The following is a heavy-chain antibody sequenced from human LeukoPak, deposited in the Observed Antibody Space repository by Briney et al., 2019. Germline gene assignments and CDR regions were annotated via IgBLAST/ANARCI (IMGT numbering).Heavy chain of an antibody. CDR2: ISHDGSPK. D-gene: IGHD2-2*01. J-gene: IGHJ4*02. CDR1: GFTFSNDP. Sequence: GGSLRLSCAASGFTFSNDPMHWVCQAPGKGLDWVAVISHDGSPKYYADSVKGRFTISRDNSKNTLYLQMDSMTTEDTAVYYCARGESVAMGSIDYWGQGTLVTVSS. CDR3: ARGESVAMGSIDY. V-gene: IGHV3-30*01.